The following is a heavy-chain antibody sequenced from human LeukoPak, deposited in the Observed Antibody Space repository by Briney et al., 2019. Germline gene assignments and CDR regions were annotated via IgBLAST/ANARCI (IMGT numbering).Heavy chain of an antibody. CDR2: FDPEDGET. V-gene: IGHV1-24*01. CDR3: ARHEVGDYYDSSGYYGNWFDP. Sequence: GASVKVSCKVSGYTLTELSMHWVRQAPGKGLEWMGGFDPEDGETIYAQKFQGRVTITADESTSTAYMELSSLRSEDTAVYYCARHEVGDYYDSSGYYGNWFDPWGQGTLVTVSS. J-gene: IGHJ5*02. D-gene: IGHD3-22*01. CDR1: GYTLTELS.